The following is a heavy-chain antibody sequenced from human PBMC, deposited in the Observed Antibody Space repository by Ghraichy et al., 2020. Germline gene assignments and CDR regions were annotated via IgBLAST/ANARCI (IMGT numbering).Heavy chain of an antibody. V-gene: IGHV1-2*04. CDR3: ARPHYSSSWYYFDY. Sequence: ASVKVSCKASGYTFTGYYMHWVRQAPGQGLEWMGWINPNSGGTNYAQKFQGWVTMTRDTSISTAYMELSRLRSDDTAVYYCARPHYSSSWYYFDYWGQGTLVTVSS. D-gene: IGHD6-13*01. CDR2: INPNSGGT. CDR1: GYTFTGYY. J-gene: IGHJ4*02.